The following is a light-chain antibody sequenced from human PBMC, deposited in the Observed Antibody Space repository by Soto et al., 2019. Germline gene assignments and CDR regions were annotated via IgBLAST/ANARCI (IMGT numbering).Light chain of an antibody. CDR2: KAS. CDR1: QSISSW. J-gene: IGKJ1*01. Sequence: DLQMTQSPFTLSASVGDRVTITCRTSQSISSWLAWYQQKPGKAPKLLIDKASTLESVVPSIFSGSASRTEFTLTISSLQHEDLTTYYRQKYSSYPWTFGQGTKVDIK. V-gene: IGKV1-5*03. CDR3: QKYSSYPWT.